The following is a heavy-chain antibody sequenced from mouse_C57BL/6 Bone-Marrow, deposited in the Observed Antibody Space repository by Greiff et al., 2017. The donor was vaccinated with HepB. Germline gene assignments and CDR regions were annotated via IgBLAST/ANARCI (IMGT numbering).Heavy chain of an antibody. CDR2: ISYDGSN. CDR3: AVDGYYEAWFAY. V-gene: IGHV3-6*01. D-gene: IGHD2-3*01. CDR1: GYSITSGYY. J-gene: IGHJ3*01. Sequence: EVKLQESGPGLVKPSQSLSLTCSVTGYSITSGYYWNWIRQFPGNQLEWMGYISYDGSNNYNPSLKNRISITRDTSKNQFFLKLNSVTTEDTATYYCAVDGYYEAWFAYWGQGTLLTVSA.